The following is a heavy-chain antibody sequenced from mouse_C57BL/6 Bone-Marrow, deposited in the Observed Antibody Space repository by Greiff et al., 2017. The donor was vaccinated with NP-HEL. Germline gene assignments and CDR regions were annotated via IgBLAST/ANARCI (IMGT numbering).Heavy chain of an antibody. CDR1: GYAFSSSW. D-gene: IGHD1-1*01. J-gene: IGHJ1*03. CDR3: ARGYYYGSKDWYFDV. CDR2: IYPGDGDT. V-gene: IGHV1-82*01. Sequence: VQLQQSGPELVKPGASVKISCKASGYAFSSSWMNWVKQRPGKGLEWIGRIYPGDGDTNYNGKFKGKATLTADKSSSTAYMQLSSLTSEDSAVYFCARGYYYGSKDWYFDVWGTGTTVTVSS.